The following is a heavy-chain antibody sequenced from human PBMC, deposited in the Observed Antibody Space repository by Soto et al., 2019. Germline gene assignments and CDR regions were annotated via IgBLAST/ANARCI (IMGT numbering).Heavy chain of an antibody. Sequence: GGSLRLSCAASGFTFSSYSMDWVRQAPGKGLEWVSYISSSSSTIYYADSVKGRFTISRDNPKNSLYLQMNSLRDEDTAVYYCARDRNYDFWTGPDAFDIWGQGTMVTVSS. CDR1: GFTFSSYS. V-gene: IGHV3-48*02. D-gene: IGHD3-3*01. J-gene: IGHJ3*02. CDR2: ISSSSSTI. CDR3: ARDRNYDFWTGPDAFDI.